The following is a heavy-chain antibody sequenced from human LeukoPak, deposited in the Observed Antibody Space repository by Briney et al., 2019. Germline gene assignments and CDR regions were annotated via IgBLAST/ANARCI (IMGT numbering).Heavy chain of an antibody. CDR2: IYTSGST. CDR3: ARGGGSYTYYYYMDV. V-gene: IGHV4-4*07. J-gene: IGHJ6*03. D-gene: IGHD1-26*01. CDR1: GGSISSYY. Sequence: PSETLSLTCTVSGGSISSYYWSWIQQPAGKGLEWIGRIYTSGSTDYNPSLKSRVTMSVDTSKNQFSLKLSSVTAADTAVYYCARGGGSYTYYYYMDVWGKGTTVTVSS.